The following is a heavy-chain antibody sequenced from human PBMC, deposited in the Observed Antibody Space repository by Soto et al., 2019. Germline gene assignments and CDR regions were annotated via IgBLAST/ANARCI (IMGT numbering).Heavy chain of an antibody. Sequence: PGGSLRLSCVASGFTFSAHEMNWVRQAPGEGLEWISYISGSGTAEYYADSVKGRFSISRDNAQNTLYLQMNGLKVEDTGIYYCAREGAYWGQGTLVTVSS. CDR2: ISGSGTAE. CDR3: AREGAY. V-gene: IGHV3-48*03. J-gene: IGHJ4*02. CDR1: GFTFSAHE.